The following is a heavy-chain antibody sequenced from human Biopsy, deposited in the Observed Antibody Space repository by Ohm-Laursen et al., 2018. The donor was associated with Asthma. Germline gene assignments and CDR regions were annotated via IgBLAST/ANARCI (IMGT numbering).Heavy chain of an antibody. CDR3: ARPRWGPYGY. CDR1: GFTFGDYW. V-gene: IGHV3-48*02. J-gene: IGHJ4*02. CDR2: ISSSSSTI. D-gene: IGHD4-17*01. Sequence: SLRLSCAASGFTFGDYWMSWVRQAPGKGLEWVSYISSSSSTIYYADSVKGRFTISRDNAKNSLYLQMNNLRDEDTAVYYCARPRWGPYGYWGQGTLVTVSS.